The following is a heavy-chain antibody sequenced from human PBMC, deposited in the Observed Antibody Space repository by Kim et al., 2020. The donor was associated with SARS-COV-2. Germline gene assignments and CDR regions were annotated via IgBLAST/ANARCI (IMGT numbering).Heavy chain of an antibody. J-gene: IGHJ5*02. CDR1: GGSISSSSYY. CDR2: IYYSGST. D-gene: IGHD6-6*01. Sequence: SETLSLTCTVSGGSISSSSYYWGWIRQPPGKGLEWIGSIYYSGSTYYNPSLKSRVTISVDTSKNQFSLKLSSVTAADTAVYYCARHIAARLGSQWDNWFDPWGQGTLVTVSS. V-gene: IGHV4-39*01. CDR3: ARHIAARLGSQWDNWFDP.